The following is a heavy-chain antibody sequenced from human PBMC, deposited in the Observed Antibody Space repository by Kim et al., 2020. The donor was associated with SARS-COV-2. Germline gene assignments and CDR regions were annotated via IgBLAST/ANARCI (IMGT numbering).Heavy chain of an antibody. CDR3: ASGLGGRFDP. Sequence: YNDHAVSVKSRIPINPDTSKNQFSLQLNSVTPEDTAVYYCASGLGGRFDPWGQGTLVTVSS. V-gene: IGHV6-1*01. D-gene: IGHD3-16*01. J-gene: IGHJ5*02. CDR2: YN.